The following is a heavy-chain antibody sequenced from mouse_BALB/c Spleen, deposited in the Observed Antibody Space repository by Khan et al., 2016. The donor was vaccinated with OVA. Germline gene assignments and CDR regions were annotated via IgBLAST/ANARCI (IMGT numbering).Heavy chain of an antibody. CDR2: IWSDGST. CDR1: GFSLTSYG. V-gene: IGHV2-6*02. Sequence: VKLEVSGPGLVAPSQSLSITCTVSGFSLTSYGVHWVHQPPGKGLEWLVVIWSDGSTNYNSVLKSRLSISKDNSKSQVFLKMNSLQTDDTAIYYCARWFDGYSSLYAMDYWGQGTSVTVSS. D-gene: IGHD2-3*01. J-gene: IGHJ4*01. CDR3: ARWFDGYSSLYAMDY.